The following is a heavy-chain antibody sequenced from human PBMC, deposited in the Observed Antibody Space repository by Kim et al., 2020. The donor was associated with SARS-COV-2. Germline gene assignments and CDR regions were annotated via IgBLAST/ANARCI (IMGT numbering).Heavy chain of an antibody. CDR2: IDPSDSYT. D-gene: IGHD1-26*01. CDR3: ARHWSGSYYAVDY. CDR1: GYSFTSYW. V-gene: IGHV5-10-1*01. Sequence: GESLKISCKGSGYSFTSYWISWVRQMPGKGLEWMGRIDPSDSYTNYSPSFQGHVTISADKSISTAYLQWSSLKASDTAMYYCARHWSGSYYAVDYWGQGTLVTVSS. J-gene: IGHJ4*02.